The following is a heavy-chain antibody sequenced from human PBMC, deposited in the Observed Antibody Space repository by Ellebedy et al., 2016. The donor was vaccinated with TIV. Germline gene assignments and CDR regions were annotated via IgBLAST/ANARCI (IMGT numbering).Heavy chain of an antibody. V-gene: IGHV3-11*01. CDR3: AKDRDDDGDYVFDS. Sequence: GGSLRLXXAASGFTFSDYYMSWIRQAPGKGLEWVSYISSSGSTIYYADSVKGRFTISRDNAKNSLYLQMNSLRAEDTAVYYCAKDRDDDGDYVFDSWGQGSLVTVSS. CDR2: ISSSGSTI. J-gene: IGHJ4*02. CDR1: GFTFSDYY. D-gene: IGHD4-17*01.